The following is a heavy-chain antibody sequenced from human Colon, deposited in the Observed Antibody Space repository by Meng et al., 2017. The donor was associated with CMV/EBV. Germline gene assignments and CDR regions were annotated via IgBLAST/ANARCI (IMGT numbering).Heavy chain of an antibody. CDR1: GFGFTDSW. Sequence: LSCEASGFGFTDSWMSWVRQAPGKGLEWVGRIQKIRDGGTTDFAAPVKGRFTMSRDDSENTLYLQMNSLRSEDTAVYFCIREWYGEFSWGQGTLVTVSS. CDR2: IQKIRDGGTT. D-gene: IGHD3-10*01. V-gene: IGHV3-15*01. CDR3: IREWYGEFS. J-gene: IGHJ5*02.